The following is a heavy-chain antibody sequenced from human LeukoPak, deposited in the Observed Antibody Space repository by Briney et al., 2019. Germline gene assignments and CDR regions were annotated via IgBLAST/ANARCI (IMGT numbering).Heavy chain of an antibody. Sequence: ASVKVSCKASGGTFSSYAISWVRQAPGQGLEWMGRIIPILGIANYAQKFQGRVTITADKSTSTAYMELSSLRSEDTAVYYCARDRVNTMIVVGTDYWGQGTLVTVSS. V-gene: IGHV1-69*04. CDR1: GGTFSSYA. D-gene: IGHD3-22*01. CDR2: IIPILGIA. CDR3: ARDRVNTMIVVGTDY. J-gene: IGHJ4*02.